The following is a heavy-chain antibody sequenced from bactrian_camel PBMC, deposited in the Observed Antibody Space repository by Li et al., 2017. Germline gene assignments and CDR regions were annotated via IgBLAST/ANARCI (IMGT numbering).Heavy chain of an antibody. V-gene: IGHV3S28*01. CDR1: GFTFSSYT. CDR3: ARRTYSDYDAMLDY. CDR2: ILTGDGST. D-gene: IGHD4*01. Sequence: QLVESGGGLVQPGGSLRLSCSASGFTFSSYTMSWVRQAPGKGLEWVSAILTGDGSTYYADSVKGRFTISRDNAKNTLYLQMNSLKTEDTAVYYCARRTYSDYDAMLDYWGQETQVTVS. J-gene: IGHJ4*01.